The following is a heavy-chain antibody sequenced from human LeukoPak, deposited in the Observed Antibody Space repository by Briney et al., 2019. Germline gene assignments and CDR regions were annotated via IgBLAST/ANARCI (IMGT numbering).Heavy chain of an antibody. CDR2: MNPNSGNT. V-gene: IGHV1-8*03. D-gene: IGHD6-19*01. J-gene: IGHJ6*03. Sequence: ASVKVSCKASGYTFTSYDINWVRQATGQGLEWMGWMNPNSGNTGYAQKFQGRVTITRNTSISTAYMELSSLRSEDTAVYYCAKVGENSGWTPYEGNYYYYMDVWGKGTTVTISS. CDR3: AKVGENSGWTPYEGNYYYYMDV. CDR1: GYTFTSYD.